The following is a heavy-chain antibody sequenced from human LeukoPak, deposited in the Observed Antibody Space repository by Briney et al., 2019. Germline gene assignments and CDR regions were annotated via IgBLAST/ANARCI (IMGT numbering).Heavy chain of an antibody. CDR1: GFTFSSYE. J-gene: IGHJ4*02. D-gene: IGHD3-9*01. Sequence: PGGSLRLSCAASGFTFSSYEMHWVRQAPGKGLVWVSRINSDGRSTNYADSVKGRFTISRDNAKNTLYLQMNSLRAEDTAVYYCARGADSGYSSDNWGRGTLVSVSS. V-gene: IGHV3-74*01. CDR2: INSDGRST. CDR3: ARGADSGYSSDN.